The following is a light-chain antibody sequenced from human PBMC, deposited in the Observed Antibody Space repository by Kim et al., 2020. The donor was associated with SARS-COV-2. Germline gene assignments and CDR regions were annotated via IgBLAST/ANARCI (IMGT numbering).Light chain of an antibody. CDR3: QQYDNLPVT. CDR1: QDISNY. J-gene: IGKJ5*01. V-gene: IGKV1-33*01. CDR2: DAS. Sequence: ASLGDRVTITCQASQDISNYLNWYQQKPGKAPQLLIYDASTLETGVPSRFSGSGSGTEFTFTISSLQPEDIATYYCQQYDNLPVTFGQGTRLEIK.